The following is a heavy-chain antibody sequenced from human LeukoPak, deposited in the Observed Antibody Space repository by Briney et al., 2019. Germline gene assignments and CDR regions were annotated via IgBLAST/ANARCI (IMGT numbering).Heavy chain of an antibody. V-gene: IGHV3-30*09. J-gene: IGHJ4*02. CDR3: AKYYYGYDY. CDR2: ISYDGSNE. CDR1: GVTFSRNA. D-gene: IGHD3-22*01. Sequence: GGSLRLSCAASGVTFSRNAMNWVRQAPGKGLEWVAVISYDGSNEFYVDSVKGRFAISRDNSKNTLYLQMNSLRAEDTAVYYCAKYYYGYDYWGQGTLVTVSS.